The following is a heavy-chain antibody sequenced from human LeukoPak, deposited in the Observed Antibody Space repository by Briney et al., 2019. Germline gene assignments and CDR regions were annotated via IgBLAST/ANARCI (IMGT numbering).Heavy chain of an antibody. CDR1: GFTYSSYW. CDR3: ARESQYCSGGSCYSGAFDI. Sequence: GGSLRLXCAASGFTYSSYWMRWVRQAPGKGLEWVANIKQDGSEKYYVDSVKGRFTISRDNAKNSLYLQMNSLRAEDTAVYYCARESQYCSGGSCYSGAFDIWGQGTMVTVSS. J-gene: IGHJ3*02. V-gene: IGHV3-7*01. D-gene: IGHD2-15*01. CDR2: IKQDGSEK.